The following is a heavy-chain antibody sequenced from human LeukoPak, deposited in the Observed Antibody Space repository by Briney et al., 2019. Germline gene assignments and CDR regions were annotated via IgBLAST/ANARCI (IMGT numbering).Heavy chain of an antibody. CDR3: ARDPVAGYGGYFDY. J-gene: IGHJ4*02. CDR2: IYSGGST. Sequence: PGGSLRLSCAASGFTVSSNYMSWVRQAPGKGLEWVSVIYSGGSTYYADSVKGRFTISRDNSKNTLYLQMNSLRAEDTAVYYCARDPVAGYGGYFDYWGQGTLVTVSS. CDR1: GFTVSSNY. V-gene: IGHV3-66*01. D-gene: IGHD6-19*01.